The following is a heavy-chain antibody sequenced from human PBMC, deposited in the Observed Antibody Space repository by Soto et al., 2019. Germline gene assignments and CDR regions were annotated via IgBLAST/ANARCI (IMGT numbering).Heavy chain of an antibody. CDR2: ISSNGGST. D-gene: IGHD3-3*01. CDR1: GFTFSSYA. J-gene: IGHJ6*02. Sequence: GGSLRLSCAASGFTFSSYAMHWVRQAPGKGLEYVSAISSNGGSTYYANSVKGRFTISRDNSEKTLYLQMVGLRAEGMAVYYCARWKGRLRSYYYGMDVWGQGTTVTVSS. V-gene: IGHV3-64*01. CDR3: ARWKGRLRSYYYGMDV.